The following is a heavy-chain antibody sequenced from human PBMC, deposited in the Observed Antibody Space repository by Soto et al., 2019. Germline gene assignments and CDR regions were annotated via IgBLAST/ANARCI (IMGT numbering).Heavy chain of an antibody. V-gene: IGHV4-4*02. CDR1: GGSISSSNW. CDR2: IYHSGST. D-gene: IGHD3-22*01. Sequence: QVQLQESGPGLVKPSGTLSLTCAVSGGSISSSNWWSWVRQPPGKGLEWIGEIYHSGSTNYNPSLKNRATISVDKSKIQFSLKLSSVTAADTAVYYCARAKYYYDSSGHLLDYWGQGTLVTVSS. CDR3: ARAKYYYDSSGHLLDY. J-gene: IGHJ4*02.